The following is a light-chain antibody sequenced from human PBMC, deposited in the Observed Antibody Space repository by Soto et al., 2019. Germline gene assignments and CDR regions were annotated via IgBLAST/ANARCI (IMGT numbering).Light chain of an antibody. V-gene: IGKV1-39*01. J-gene: IGKJ1*01. CDR2: AAS. CDR3: QQSYSTPPT. Sequence: DIQMTQSPSSLSASVGDRVTITCRASQSISSYLNWYQQKPGKAPKLLTYAASSLQSGVPSRFSGSGSGTAFTLTISSLQPEDFAPYYCQQSYSTPPTFGQGTKVEIK. CDR1: QSISSY.